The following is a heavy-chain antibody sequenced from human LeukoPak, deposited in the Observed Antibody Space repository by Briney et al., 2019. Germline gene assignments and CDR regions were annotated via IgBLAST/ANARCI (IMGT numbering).Heavy chain of an antibody. V-gene: IGHV1-2*02. J-gene: IGHJ4*02. Sequence: ASVKVSCKASGYTFTGYYMHWVRQAPGQGLEWMGWINPNSGGTNYAQKFQGRVTMTRDTSISTAYMELSRLRSDDTAVYYCARAWGFVGAPVKAFDIWGQGTLVTVSS. D-gene: IGHD1-26*01. CDR2: INPNSGGT. CDR3: ARAWGFVGAPVKAFDI. CDR1: GYTFTGYY.